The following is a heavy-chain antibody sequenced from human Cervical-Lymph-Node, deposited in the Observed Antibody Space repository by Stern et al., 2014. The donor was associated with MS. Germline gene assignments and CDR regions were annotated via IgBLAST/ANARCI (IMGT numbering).Heavy chain of an antibody. V-gene: IGHV7-4-1*02. D-gene: IGHD5-18*01. J-gene: IGHJ4*02. CDR1: GYTFTTYP. CDR2: ITTNTGSP. CDR3: GVGYSYALHY. Sequence: QVQLVESGSELKKPGASVKVSCKASGYTFTTYPMSWVRQAPGQGLEWMGWITTNTGSPRYGQGFTGRFVFSLDTSVSTAYLQISSLKAEDTAVYYCGVGYSYALHYWGQGTLVTVSS.